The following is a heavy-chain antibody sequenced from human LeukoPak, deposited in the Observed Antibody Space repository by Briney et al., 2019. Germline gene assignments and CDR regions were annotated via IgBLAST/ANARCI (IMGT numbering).Heavy chain of an antibody. D-gene: IGHD6-6*01. CDR1: GGSISSYY. CDR2: IYTSGST. Sequence: SETLSLTCTVSGGSISSYYWSWIRQPPGKGLEWIGYIYTSGSTNYNPSLKSRVTISVDTSKNQFSLKLSSVTAADTAVYYCARQEYSSSSGFDYWGQRTLVTVSS. CDR3: ARQEYSSSSGFDY. J-gene: IGHJ4*02. V-gene: IGHV4-4*09.